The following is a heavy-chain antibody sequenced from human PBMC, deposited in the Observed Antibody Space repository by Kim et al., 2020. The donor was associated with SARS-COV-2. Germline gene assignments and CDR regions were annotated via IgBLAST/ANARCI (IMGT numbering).Heavy chain of an antibody. Sequence: SETLSLTCTVSGGSISSSSYYWGWIRQPPGKGLEWVGSIYYSGSTYYSPSITSRVTISVDTSKNQYSLKLSSVTAADTAVYYCGGNGCGGKGAFDIWGQGPMVTVSS. CDR3: GGNGCGGKGAFDI. J-gene: IGHJ3*02. D-gene: IGHD2-15*01. CDR1: GGSISSSSYY. CDR2: IYYSGST. V-gene: IGHV4-39*01.